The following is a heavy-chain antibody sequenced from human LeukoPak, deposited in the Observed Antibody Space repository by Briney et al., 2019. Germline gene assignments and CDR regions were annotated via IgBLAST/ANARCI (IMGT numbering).Heavy chain of an antibody. D-gene: IGHD3-22*01. CDR1: GFTFNDYA. CDR2: ISWNSGRT. V-gene: IGHV3-9*03. CDR3: AKGHSSGYFAAFDI. Sequence: GGSLRLSCAASGFTFNDYAMTWVRQAPGKGLEWVSGISWNSGRTAYADSVKGRFTISRDNAKNSLYLQMNSLRAEDMAFYYCAKGHSSGYFAAFDIWGQGTMVTVSS. J-gene: IGHJ3*02.